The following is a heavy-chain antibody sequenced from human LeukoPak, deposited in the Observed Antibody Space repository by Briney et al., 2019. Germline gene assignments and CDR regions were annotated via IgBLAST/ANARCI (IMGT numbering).Heavy chain of an antibody. Sequence: GASVKVSCKASGGTFSSYAISWVRQAPGQGLEWMGRIIPILGIANYAQKFQGRVTITADKSTSTAYMELSSLRSEDTAVYYCARSGPYSSSWYDYYYYYMDVWGKGTTVTVSS. D-gene: IGHD6-13*01. V-gene: IGHV1-69*04. J-gene: IGHJ6*03. CDR3: ARSGPYSSSWYDYYYYYMDV. CDR1: GGTFSSYA. CDR2: IIPILGIA.